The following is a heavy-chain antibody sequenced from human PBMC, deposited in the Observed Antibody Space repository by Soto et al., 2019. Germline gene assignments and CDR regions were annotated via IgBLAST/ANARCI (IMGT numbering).Heavy chain of an antibody. V-gene: IGHV3-48*02. CDR3: ATDHFGSNSDALEY. D-gene: IGHD1-1*01. CDR2: ISISGVI. CDR1: GFSFSSYS. J-gene: IGHJ4*02. Sequence: PGGSLRLSCAASGFSFSSYSMNWVRQAPGKGLECVSFISISGVIYYEDSVKGRFSISRDNAKNSLSLQMFSLRDEDTAIYFCATDHFGSNSDALEYWGQGTPVTLSS.